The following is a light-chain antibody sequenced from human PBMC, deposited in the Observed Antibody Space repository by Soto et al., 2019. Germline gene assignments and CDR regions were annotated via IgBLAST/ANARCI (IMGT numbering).Light chain of an antibody. CDR2: EVT. CDR1: RSDVGAYNY. J-gene: IGLJ3*02. CDR3: SSYAGNNNVM. Sequence: QSALTQPASVSGSPGQSITISCTGTRSDVGAYNYVSWYQRHPGKAPKLIIYEVTKRPSGVPDRFSGSKSGSTASLTVSGLQAEDEADYYCSSYAGNNNVMFGGGTKLTVL. V-gene: IGLV2-8*01.